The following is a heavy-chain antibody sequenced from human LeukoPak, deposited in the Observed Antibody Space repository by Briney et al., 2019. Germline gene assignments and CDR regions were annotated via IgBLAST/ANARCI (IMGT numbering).Heavy chain of an antibody. CDR1: GFTFSSYA. Sequence: TGGSLRLSCAASGFTFSSYAMSWVRQPPGKGLEWVSTISGSGGGTYYADSVKGRFTISRDNSKNTLYLQMNSLRPEDTAVYYCAGYFCSGGSCYRYFDYWGQGTLVTVS. V-gene: IGHV3-23*01. CDR2: ISGSGGGT. D-gene: IGHD2-15*01. CDR3: AGYFCSGGSCYRYFDY. J-gene: IGHJ4*02.